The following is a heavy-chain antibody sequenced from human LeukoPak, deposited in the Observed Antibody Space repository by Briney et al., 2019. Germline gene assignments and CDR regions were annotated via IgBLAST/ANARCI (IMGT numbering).Heavy chain of an antibody. D-gene: IGHD6-19*01. CDR1: GGSISSSSYY. V-gene: IGHV4-39*01. Sequence: PSETLSLTCTVSGGSISSSSYYWGWIRQPPGKGLEWIGSIYYSGSTYYNPSLKSRVTISVDTSKNQFSLKLSSVTAADTAVYYCARLQWLVLVDYWGQGTLVTVSP. CDR2: IYYSGST. J-gene: IGHJ4*02. CDR3: ARLQWLVLVDY.